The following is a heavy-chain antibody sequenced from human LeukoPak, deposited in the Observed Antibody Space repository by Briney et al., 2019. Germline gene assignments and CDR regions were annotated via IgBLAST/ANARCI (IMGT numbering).Heavy chain of an antibody. Sequence: SQTLSLTCAISGDSVSSNSAAWNWIRQSPTRGLEWLGRTYYRFKWYNDSAVSVKSRITINPDTSKNQFSLKLSSVTAADTAVYYCARGLRYDSSGYYYGGALRTFDYWGQGTLVTVSS. D-gene: IGHD3-22*01. J-gene: IGHJ4*02. V-gene: IGHV6-1*01. CDR3: ARGLRYDSSGYYYGGALRTFDY. CDR2: TYYRFKWYN. CDR1: GDSVSSNSAA.